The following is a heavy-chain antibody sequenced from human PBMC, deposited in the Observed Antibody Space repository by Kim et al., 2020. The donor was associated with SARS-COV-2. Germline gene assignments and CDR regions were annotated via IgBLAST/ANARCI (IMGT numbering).Heavy chain of an antibody. CDR3: VMAWTTMVRGVITNWFDP. V-gene: IGHV4-38-2*02. D-gene: IGHD3-10*01. J-gene: IGHJ5*02. CDR1: GYSISSGYY. Sequence: SETLSLTCTVSGYSISSGYYWGWIRQPPGKGLEWIGSIYHSGSTYYNPSLKSRVTISVDTSKNQFSLKLSSVTAADTAVYYCVMAWTTMVRGVITNWFDPWGQGTLVTVSS. CDR2: IYHSGST.